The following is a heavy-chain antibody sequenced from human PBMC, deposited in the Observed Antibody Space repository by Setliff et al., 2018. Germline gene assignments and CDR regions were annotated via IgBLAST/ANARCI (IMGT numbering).Heavy chain of an antibody. CDR1: EFTFSDYY. Sequence: GGSLRLSCAASEFTFSDYYMSWIRQAPGKGLEWVSYISSSGSTIYYADSVKGRFTISRDNAKNSLYLQMNSLRAEDTAVYYCARGDRWGYSYGPYYYGMDVWGQGTTVTVSS. CDR3: ARGDRWGYSYGPYYYGMDV. V-gene: IGHV3-11*04. CDR2: ISSSGSTI. J-gene: IGHJ6*02. D-gene: IGHD5-18*01.